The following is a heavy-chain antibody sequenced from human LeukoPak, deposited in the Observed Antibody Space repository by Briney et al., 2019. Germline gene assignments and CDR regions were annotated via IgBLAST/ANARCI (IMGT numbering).Heavy chain of an antibody. V-gene: IGHV3-53*01. CDR3: ARVYYGSGSLHYYYYYMDV. Sequence: GGSLRLSCAASGFTVTRNYMTWVRQAPGKGLEWVSVTYSGGRTYYEDSVKGRLTISRDNSKNTLYLQMNSLRAEDTAVYYCARVYYGSGSLHYYYYYMDVWGKGTTVTISS. J-gene: IGHJ6*03. D-gene: IGHD3-10*01. CDR1: GFTVTRNY. CDR2: TYSGGRT.